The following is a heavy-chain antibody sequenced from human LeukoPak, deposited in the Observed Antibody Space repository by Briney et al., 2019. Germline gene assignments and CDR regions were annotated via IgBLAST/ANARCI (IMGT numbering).Heavy chain of an antibody. V-gene: IGHV3-23*01. J-gene: IGHJ4*02. CDR1: GFTFSSYA. Sequence: SGGSLRLSCAASGFTFSSYAMSWVRQAPGKGLEWVSGISGSGGSTYYADSVKGRFTISRDNSRNTLYLQMNSPRAEDTAVDYCAILPGYSSGWYEVNYWGQGTLVTVSS. CDR2: ISGSGGST. CDR3: AILPGYSSGWYEVNY. D-gene: IGHD6-13*01.